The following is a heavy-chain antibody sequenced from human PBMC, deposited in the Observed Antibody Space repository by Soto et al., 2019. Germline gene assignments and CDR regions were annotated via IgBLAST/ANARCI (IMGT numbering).Heavy chain of an antibody. CDR3: ARDGIGGAVFRGYLDY. CDR2: IRFDGSNE. V-gene: IGHV3-33*01. D-gene: IGHD1-26*01. Sequence: QEQLVESGGGEVQPGTSLRLSWAVPGGIFHGYGMHWVRQAAGKGLEWVAIIRFDGSNEEYADSVKGRFTISRDNSKNTLYLQMNTLGAEDTAVYYCARDGIGGAVFRGYLDYWGRGTVVTVSS. CDR1: GGIFHGYG. J-gene: IGHJ4*02.